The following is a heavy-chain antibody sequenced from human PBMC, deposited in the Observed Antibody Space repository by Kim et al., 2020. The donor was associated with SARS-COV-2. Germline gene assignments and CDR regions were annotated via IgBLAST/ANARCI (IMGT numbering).Heavy chain of an antibody. CDR2: ISTTGST. Sequence: TLSLTCTVSGAYITNYYWNWIRQPAGKTLEWIGRISTTGSTNYNPSLKSRVIMSRDTSKNQFSLNLTSVTAADTAVYYCARDPFRSSFDSWGQGTLVTV. CDR1: GAYITNYY. J-gene: IGHJ4*02. CDR3: ARDPFRSSFDS. D-gene: IGHD2-2*01. V-gene: IGHV4-4*07.